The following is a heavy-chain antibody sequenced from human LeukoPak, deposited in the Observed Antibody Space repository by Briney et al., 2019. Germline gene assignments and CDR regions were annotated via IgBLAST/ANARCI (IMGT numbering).Heavy chain of an antibody. CDR1: GFTFSGYS. D-gene: IGHD3-10*01. CDR2: IKSDGST. Sequence: GGSLRLSCAASGFTFSGYSMNWVRQAPGKGLMWVSRIKSDGSTIYADSVQGRFTISRDNAKNMVYLQMNSLRAEDTAIYYCARAITYFYGSVTYDWFDSWGQGTLVTVSS. CDR3: ARAITYFYGSVTYDWFDS. V-gene: IGHV3-74*01. J-gene: IGHJ5*01.